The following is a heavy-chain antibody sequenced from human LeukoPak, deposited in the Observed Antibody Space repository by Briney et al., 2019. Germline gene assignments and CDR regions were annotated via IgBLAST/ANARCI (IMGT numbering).Heavy chain of an antibody. D-gene: IGHD1-26*01. J-gene: IGHJ4*02. V-gene: IGHV4-38-2*02. CDR2: IYYSGST. Sequence: ASETLSLTCTVSGYSISSGYYWGWIRQPPGKGLEWIGSIYYSGSTYYNPSLKSRVTISVDTSKNQFSLKLSSVTAADTAVYYCASHFSIVGATTLDYWGQGTLVTVSS. CDR3: ASHFSIVGATTLDY. CDR1: GYSISSGYY.